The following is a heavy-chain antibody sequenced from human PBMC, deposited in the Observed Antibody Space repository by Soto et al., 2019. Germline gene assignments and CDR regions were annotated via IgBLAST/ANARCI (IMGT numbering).Heavy chain of an antibody. CDR2: INPNSGGT. CDR1: GYTFTGYY. D-gene: IGHD3-10*01. Sequence: ASVKVSCKASGYTFTGYYMHWVRQAPGQGLEWMGWINPNSGGTNYAQKFQGRVTMTRDTSISTAYMELSRLRSDDTAVYYCARDRYYYGSGSYTNWGQGTLVTVSS. CDR3: ARDRYYYGSGSYTN. J-gene: IGHJ4*02. V-gene: IGHV1-2*02.